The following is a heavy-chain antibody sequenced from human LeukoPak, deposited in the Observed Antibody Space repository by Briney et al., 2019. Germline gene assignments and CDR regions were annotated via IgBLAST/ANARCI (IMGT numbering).Heavy chain of an antibody. V-gene: IGHV3-15*07. CDR3: TTPLLYYDSSGYSFDY. J-gene: IGHJ4*02. Sequence: GGSLRLSCAASGFTFSNAWMNWVRQASGKGLEWVGRIKSKTDGGITDYAAPVKGRFTISRDDSKNTLYLQMNSLKTEDTAVYYCTTPLLYYDSSGYSFDYWGQGTLVTVSS. CDR1: GFTFSNAW. D-gene: IGHD3-22*01. CDR2: IKSKTDGGIT.